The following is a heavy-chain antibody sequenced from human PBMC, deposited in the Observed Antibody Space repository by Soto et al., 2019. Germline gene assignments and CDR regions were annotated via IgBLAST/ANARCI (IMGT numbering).Heavy chain of an antibody. V-gene: IGHV3-23*01. D-gene: IGHD3-22*01. Sequence: GGSLRLSCAASGFTFSSYAMSWVRQAPGKGLEWVSAISGSGGSTYYADSVKGRFTISRDNSKNTLYLQMNSLRAEDTAVYYCAKVTYYYDSSGYYDVAYWAQGTLVTVSS. J-gene: IGHJ4*02. CDR2: ISGSGGST. CDR3: AKVTYYYDSSGYYDVAY. CDR1: GFTFSSYA.